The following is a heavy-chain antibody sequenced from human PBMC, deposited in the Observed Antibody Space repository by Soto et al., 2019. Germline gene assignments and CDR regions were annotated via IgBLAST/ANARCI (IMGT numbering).Heavy chain of an antibody. CDR1: GFSLSTSGVG. V-gene: IGHV2-5*02. CDR2: IYWDDDK. Sequence: ESGPTLVNPTQTLTLTCTFSGFSLSTSGVGVGWIRQPPRKALEWLALIYWDDDKRYSPSLKSRLTITKDTSKNQVVLTMTNMDPVDTATYYCAHIKSYYYDSSGYYYYYYGMDVWGQGTTVTVSS. CDR3: AHIKSYYYDSSGYYYYYYGMDV. J-gene: IGHJ6*02. D-gene: IGHD3-22*01.